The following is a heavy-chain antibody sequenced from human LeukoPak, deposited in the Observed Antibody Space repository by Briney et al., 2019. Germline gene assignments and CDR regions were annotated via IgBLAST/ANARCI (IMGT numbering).Heavy chain of an antibody. D-gene: IGHD4-17*01. Sequence: SETLSLTCTVSGGSISIYYWSWIRQPPGKGLESIGYIYYSGSTNYNPSLKSRVTISVDTSKNQFSLKLSSVTAADTAVYYCARGGYGDYVGYFDYWGQGTLVTVSS. CDR1: GGSISIYY. CDR2: IYYSGST. J-gene: IGHJ4*02. CDR3: ARGGYGDYVGYFDY. V-gene: IGHV4-59*08.